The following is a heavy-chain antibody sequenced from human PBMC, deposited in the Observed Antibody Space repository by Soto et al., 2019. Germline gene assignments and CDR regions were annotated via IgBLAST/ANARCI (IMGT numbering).Heavy chain of an antibody. Sequence: GASLKISCKGSGYSFTSYWIGWVRQMPGKGLEWMGIIYPGDSDTRYSPSFQGQVTISADKSISTAYLQWSSLKASDTAMYYCARHSMVTPPSDAFDIWGQGTMVTVSS. D-gene: IGHD4-4*01. CDR3: ARHSMVTPPSDAFDI. CDR1: GYSFTSYW. V-gene: IGHV5-51*01. J-gene: IGHJ3*02. CDR2: IYPGDSDT.